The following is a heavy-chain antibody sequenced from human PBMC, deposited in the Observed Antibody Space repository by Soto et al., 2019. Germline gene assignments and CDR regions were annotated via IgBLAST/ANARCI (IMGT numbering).Heavy chain of an antibody. CDR1: GFTFRSYG. CDR2: IWYDGSNK. D-gene: IGHD1-20*01. Sequence: GGSLRLSCAASGFTFRSYGMHWVRQAPGKGLEWVAVIWYDGSNKYYADSVKGRFTISRDNSKNTLSLQMNSLRAENTALYYCAKRDRSNWSYFDYWGQGTLVTVSS. J-gene: IGHJ4*02. CDR3: AKRDRSNWSYFDY. V-gene: IGHV3-33*06.